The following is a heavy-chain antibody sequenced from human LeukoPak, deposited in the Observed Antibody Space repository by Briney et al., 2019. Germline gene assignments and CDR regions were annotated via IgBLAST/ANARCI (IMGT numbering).Heavy chain of an antibody. D-gene: IGHD1-26*01. CDR1: GFAFRAHD. V-gene: IGHV3-30*02. CDR2: IQDEGISK. J-gene: IGHJ4*01. Sequence: GGSLRPSCLGSGFAFRAHDMHWVRQAPGKGPEWVAHIQDEGISKTYGDSVKGRFAISRDNSKNMVYLDMASLTVADTALYYCAKARDSANYYFDSWGHGTLVIVSS. CDR3: AKARDSANYYFDS.